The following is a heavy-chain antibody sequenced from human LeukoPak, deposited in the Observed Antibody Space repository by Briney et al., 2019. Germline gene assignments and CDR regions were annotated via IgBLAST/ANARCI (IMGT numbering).Heavy chain of an antibody. V-gene: IGHV1-2*02. CDR2: INPNSGGT. Sequence: GASVKVSCKASGYTFTGYYMHWVRQAPGQGLEWMGWINPNSGGTNYAQKFQGRVTMTRDTSISTAYMELSRLRSDDTAVYYCARPSGPVPPDSSGYPLSGPHPDIYYFDYWGQGTLVTVSS. D-gene: IGHD3-22*01. CDR1: GYTFTGYY. J-gene: IGHJ4*02. CDR3: ARPSGPVPPDSSGYPLSGPHPDIYYFDY.